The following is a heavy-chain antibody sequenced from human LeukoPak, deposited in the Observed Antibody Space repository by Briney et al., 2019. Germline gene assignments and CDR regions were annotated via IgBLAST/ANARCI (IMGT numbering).Heavy chain of an antibody. J-gene: IGHJ3*02. CDR3: AAVPGTIGFDAFDI. CDR1: GYTFTSYY. Sequence: PAASVKVSCKASGYTFTSYYMHWVRQAPGQGLEWMGIINPSGGSTSYAQKFQGRVTITRDMSTSTAYMELSSLRSEDTAVYYCAAVPGTIGFDAFDIWGQGTMVTVSS. D-gene: IGHD4-17*01. V-gene: IGHV1-46*01. CDR2: INPSGGST.